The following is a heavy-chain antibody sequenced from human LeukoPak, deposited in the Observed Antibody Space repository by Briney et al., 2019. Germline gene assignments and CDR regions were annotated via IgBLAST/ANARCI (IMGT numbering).Heavy chain of an antibody. CDR1: GGSISSGGYS. CDR3: AGAHYNFEGAFDI. J-gene: IGHJ3*02. Sequence: SETLSLTCAVSGGSISSGGYSWSWIRQPPGKGLEWIGLDYFSGAAIYNPSLKSRVTVSLDTSKNQLSLTLTSVTASDTAVYYCAGAHYNFEGAFDIWGQGTKVTVSS. V-gene: IGHV4-61*08. D-gene: IGHD3-3*01. CDR2: DYFSGAA.